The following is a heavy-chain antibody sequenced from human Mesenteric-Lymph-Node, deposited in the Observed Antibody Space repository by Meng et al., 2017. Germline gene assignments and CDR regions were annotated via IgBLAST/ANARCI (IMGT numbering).Heavy chain of an antibody. V-gene: IGHV1-69*06. D-gene: IGHD6-13*01. Sequence: QVRLWQCGAEVKKPGSSVKVSCKASGGTFSSYAISWVRQAPGQGLEWMGGIIPIFGTANYAQKFQGRVTITADKSTSTAYMELSSLRSEDTAVYYCARTTIAAAGTNYFDYWGQGTLVTVSS. CDR2: IIPIFGTA. CDR1: GGTFSSYA. J-gene: IGHJ4*02. CDR3: ARTTIAAAGTNYFDY.